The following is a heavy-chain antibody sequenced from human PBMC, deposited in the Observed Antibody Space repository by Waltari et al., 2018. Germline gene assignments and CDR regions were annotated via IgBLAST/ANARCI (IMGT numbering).Heavy chain of an antibody. Sequence: EVQLVESGGGLVQPGRSLRLSCAASGFTFDDYAMHWVRQAPGKGLEWVSGISWNSGSIGYADSGKGRFTISRDNAKNSLYLQMNSLRAEDTALYYCAKVGGAAAGTIYFDYWGQGTLVTVSS. V-gene: IGHV3-9*01. D-gene: IGHD6-13*01. CDR1: GFTFDDYA. J-gene: IGHJ4*02. CDR2: ISWNSGSI. CDR3: AKVGGAAAGTIYFDY.